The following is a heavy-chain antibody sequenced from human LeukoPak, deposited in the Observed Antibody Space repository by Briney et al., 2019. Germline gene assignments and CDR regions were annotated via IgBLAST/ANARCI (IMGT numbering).Heavy chain of an antibody. CDR1: GFTFSSYA. V-gene: IGHV3-23*01. CDR2: ISGTGGTT. CDR3: AKESPQFDY. J-gene: IGHJ4*02. Sequence: GGSLRLSCAASGFTFSSYAMGWVRQAPGKGLEWVSTISGTGGTTYYADSVKGRFTISRDNSKNTLYLQMNSLRVEDTAVYYCAKESPQFDYWGQGTLVTVSS.